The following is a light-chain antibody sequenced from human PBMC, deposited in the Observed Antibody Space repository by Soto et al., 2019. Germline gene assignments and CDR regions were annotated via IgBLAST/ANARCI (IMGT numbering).Light chain of an antibody. CDR1: QSVSSSY. CDR2: AAS. CDR3: QQYGSTPRFT. Sequence: EIVLTQSPGTLSLSLGERATLACRASQSVSSSYLGWYQQKPGQAPRLLIDAASTRATGIADRISSGGSGITVTLTISSMEPEDFAVYYCQQYGSTPRFTFGPGTKVDIK. V-gene: IGKV3-20*01. J-gene: IGKJ3*01.